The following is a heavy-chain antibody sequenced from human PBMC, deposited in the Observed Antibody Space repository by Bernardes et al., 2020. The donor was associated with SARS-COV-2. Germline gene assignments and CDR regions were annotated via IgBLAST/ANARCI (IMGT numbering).Heavy chain of an antibody. CDR1: GFTVSSNY. D-gene: IGHD5-18*01. J-gene: IGHJ4*02. CDR3: ARDQGGRYGLDY. Sequence: GGSLRLSCAASGFTVSSNYMSWVRQAPGKGLEWGSVFYSDGSTNYADSVKGRFTLSRDNSKNTLYLQMNSLRAEDTAVYYCARDQGGRYGLDYWSKGTLVTVSS. V-gene: IGHV3-53*01. CDR2: FYSDGST.